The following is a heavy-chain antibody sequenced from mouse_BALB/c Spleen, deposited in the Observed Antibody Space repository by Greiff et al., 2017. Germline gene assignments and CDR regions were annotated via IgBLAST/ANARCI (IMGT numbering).Heavy chain of an antibody. D-gene: IGHD1-1*01. CDR2: INPSTGYT. J-gene: IGHJ3*01. CDR3: ATLYYGSSYGFAY. CDR1: GYTFTSYW. V-gene: IGHV1-7*01. Sequence: QVQLQQSGAELAKPGASVKMSCKASGYTFTSYWMHWVKQRPGQGLEWIGYINPSTGYTEYNQKFKDKATLTADKSSSTAYMQLSSLTSEDSAVYYCATLYYGSSYGFAYWGQGTLVTVSA.